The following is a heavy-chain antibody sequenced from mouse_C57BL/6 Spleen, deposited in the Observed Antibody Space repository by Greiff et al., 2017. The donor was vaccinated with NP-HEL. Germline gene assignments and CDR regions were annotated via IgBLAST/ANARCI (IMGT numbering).Heavy chain of an antibody. CDR2: IYPRSGTT. J-gene: IGHJ4*01. V-gene: IGHV1-81*01. CDR1: GYTFTSYG. Sequence: QVQLQQSGAELARPGASVKLSCKASGYTFTSYGISWVKQRTGQGLEWIGEIYPRSGTTYYNEKFKGKATLTADKSSSTAYMELRSLTSEDSAVYFCARSGYDYDEDYAMDYWGQGTSVTVSS. CDR3: ARSGYDYDEDYAMDY. D-gene: IGHD2-4*01.